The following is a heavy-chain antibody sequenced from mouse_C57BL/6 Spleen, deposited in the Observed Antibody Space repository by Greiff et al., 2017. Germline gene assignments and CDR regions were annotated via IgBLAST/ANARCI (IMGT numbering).Heavy chain of an antibody. CDR1: GFNIKDYY. Sequence: VQLQQSGAELVRPGASVKLSCTASGFNIKDYYMHWVKQRPEQGLEWIGRIDPEDGDTEYAPKFQGKATMTADTSSNTAYLQLSSLTSEDTAVYYCTTSVLYDYYAMDYWGQGTSVTVSS. D-gene: IGHD2-3*01. V-gene: IGHV14-1*01. CDR3: TTSVLYDYYAMDY. J-gene: IGHJ4*01. CDR2: IDPEDGDT.